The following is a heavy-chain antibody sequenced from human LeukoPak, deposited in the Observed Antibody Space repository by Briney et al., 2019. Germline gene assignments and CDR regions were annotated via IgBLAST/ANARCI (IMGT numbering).Heavy chain of an antibody. Sequence: GGSLRLSCAASGFTFSSYWMSWVRQAPGKGLEWVANIKQDGSEKYYVDSVKGRFTISRDNAKNSLYLQMNSLRAEDTAVDYCARDPFVVVTAIYFDYWGQGTLVTVSS. CDR3: ARDPFVVVTAIYFDY. J-gene: IGHJ4*02. D-gene: IGHD2-21*02. CDR1: GFTFSSYW. CDR2: IKQDGSEK. V-gene: IGHV3-7*01.